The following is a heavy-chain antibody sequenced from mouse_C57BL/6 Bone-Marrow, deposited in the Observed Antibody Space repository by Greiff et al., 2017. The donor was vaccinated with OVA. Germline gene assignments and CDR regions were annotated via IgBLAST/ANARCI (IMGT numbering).Heavy chain of an antibody. V-gene: IGHV1-61*01. CDR3: ATDY. Sequence: QVQLQQSGTVLARPGASVKMSCKTSGYTFTSYWMDWVKQRPGQGLEWIGNIYPSDSETHYNQKFKDKATLTVDKSSSTAYMQLSSLTSEDSAVYYCATDYWGQGTTLTVSS. CDR2: IYPSDSET. J-gene: IGHJ2*01. CDR1: GYTFTSYW.